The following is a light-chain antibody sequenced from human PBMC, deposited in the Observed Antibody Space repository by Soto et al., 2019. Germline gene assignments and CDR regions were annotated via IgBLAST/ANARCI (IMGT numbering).Light chain of an antibody. CDR3: QQRSNWLT. CDR2: DAS. CDR1: QIVSSY. J-gene: IGKJ4*01. Sequence: EIVFTQSPSTLSVSPGERATLSCRASQIVSSYLAWYQQKPGQAPRLLIYDASNRATGIPARFSGSGSGTDFTLTISSLEPEDFAVYYCQQRSNWLTFGGGTKVDIK. V-gene: IGKV3-11*01.